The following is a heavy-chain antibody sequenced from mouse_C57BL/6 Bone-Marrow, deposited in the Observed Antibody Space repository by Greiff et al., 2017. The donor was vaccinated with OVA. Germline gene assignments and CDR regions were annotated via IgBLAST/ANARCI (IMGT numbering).Heavy chain of an antibody. Sequence: EVMLVESGGGLVKPGGSLKLSCAASGFTFSSYAMSWVRQTPEKRLEWVATISDGGSYTYYPDNVKGRFTISRDNAKNNLYLQMSHLKSEDTAMYHCARELRRRAWFAYWGQGTLVTVSA. CDR1: GFTFSSYA. CDR2: ISDGGSYT. V-gene: IGHV5-4*01. D-gene: IGHD2-4*01. CDR3: ARELRRRAWFAY. J-gene: IGHJ3*01.